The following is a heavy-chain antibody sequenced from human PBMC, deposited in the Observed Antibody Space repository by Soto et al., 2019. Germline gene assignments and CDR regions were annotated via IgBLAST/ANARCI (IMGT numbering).Heavy chain of an antibody. D-gene: IGHD1-1*01. V-gene: IGHV1-24*01. J-gene: IGHJ5*02. CDR1: GYTLTKLS. Sequence: GASVKVSCKVFGYTLTKLSIHWVRQAPVKGLEWMGCVDPEYGDTTYAQNFQGRVTMTEDTSTDTAYMELSSLKPEDTAVYYCAIDSNNWFNWFEPWGHGTLVTASS. CDR3: AIDSNNWFNWFEP. CDR2: VDPEYGDT.